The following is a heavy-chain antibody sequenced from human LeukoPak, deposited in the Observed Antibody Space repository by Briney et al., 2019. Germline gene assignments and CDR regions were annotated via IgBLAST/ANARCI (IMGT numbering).Heavy chain of an antibody. CDR3: ARYDGSGWYRSDY. Sequence: GGSLRLSCAASGFTFSSYAMSWVRQAPGKGLEWVSGMSNSGGSTYYADSVKGRFTISRDSSKNTLYLQMNSLRAEDTAVYYCARYDGSGWYRSDYWGQGTLVTVSS. CDR1: GFTFSSYA. J-gene: IGHJ4*02. V-gene: IGHV3-23*01. D-gene: IGHD6-19*01. CDR2: MSNSGGST.